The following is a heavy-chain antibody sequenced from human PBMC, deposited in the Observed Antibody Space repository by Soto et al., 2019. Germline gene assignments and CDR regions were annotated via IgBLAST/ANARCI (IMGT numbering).Heavy chain of an antibody. CDR1: GYSFTSYW. CDR3: ARSLARYYGAGIFYYYGMDV. V-gene: IGHV5-51*01. D-gene: IGHD3-10*01. J-gene: IGHJ6*02. CDR2: IYPGDSDT. Sequence: GEALKISCKGSGYSFTSYWIGWVRQMPGKGLEWMGIIYPGDSDTRYSPSFQGQVTISADKSISTAYLQWSSLKASDTAMYYCARSLARYYGAGIFYYYGMDVWGQGTTVTVSS.